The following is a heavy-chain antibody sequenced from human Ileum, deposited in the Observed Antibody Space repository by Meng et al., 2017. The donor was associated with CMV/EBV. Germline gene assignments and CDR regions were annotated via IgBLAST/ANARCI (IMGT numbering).Heavy chain of an antibody. CDR1: GYTFNKYD. Sequence: ASVKVSCKASGYTFNKYDISWVRQAPGQGLEWMGSMTPKSGNTVYAQKFQGRVTMTWDTSTTTAYMELSSLRSEDTAMYYCARGLDFPYWGQGTLVTGSS. J-gene: IGHJ4*02. V-gene: IGHV1-8*01. CDR2: MTPKSGNT. CDR3: ARGLDFPY.